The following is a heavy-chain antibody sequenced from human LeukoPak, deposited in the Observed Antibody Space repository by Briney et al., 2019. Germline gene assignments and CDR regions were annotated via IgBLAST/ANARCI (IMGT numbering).Heavy chain of an antibody. Sequence: PGGSLRLSCVASGFTFSNYWMSWVRQAPGKGLECVANIKEDGSEKYYVDSVKGRFTISRDNAKNSLYLQMKSLRAEDTAVYYCARQGDDYWGHGTLVTVSS. D-gene: IGHD3-16*01. CDR1: GFTFSNYW. V-gene: IGHV3-7*01. CDR3: ARQGDDY. J-gene: IGHJ4*01. CDR2: IKEDGSEK.